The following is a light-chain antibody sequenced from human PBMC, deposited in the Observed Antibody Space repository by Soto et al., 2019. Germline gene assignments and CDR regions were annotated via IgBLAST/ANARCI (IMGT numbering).Light chain of an antibody. CDR1: QSVSGY. J-gene: IGKJ1*01. CDR2: RIF. V-gene: IGKV3-15*01. Sequence: ILIKQSPGTVCVFTGEAGTLACRASQSVSGYLDWFHQTPGQAPRIVLLRIFTRAIGVPARFSGSGSETEFTLTISGLQSEDSGVYYCLQHYSWPWTFGQGTKVDIK. CDR3: LQHYSWPWT.